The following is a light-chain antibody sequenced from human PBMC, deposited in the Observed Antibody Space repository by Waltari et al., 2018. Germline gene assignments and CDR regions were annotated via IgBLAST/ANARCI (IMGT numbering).Light chain of an antibody. Sequence: SYVLTQPPSVSVAPGKTARITCGGNNIGSKSVHWYQQKPGQAPVLGIYYDSDWPSGIPERFSGSNSGNTATLTISRVEAGDETDYYCQVWDSSSDHVVFGGGTKLTVL. J-gene: IGLJ2*01. CDR2: YDS. V-gene: IGLV3-21*04. CDR3: QVWDSSSDHVV. CDR1: NIGSKS.